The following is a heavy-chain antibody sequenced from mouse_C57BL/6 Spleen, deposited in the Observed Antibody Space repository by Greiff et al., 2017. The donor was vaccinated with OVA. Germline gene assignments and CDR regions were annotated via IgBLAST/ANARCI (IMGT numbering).Heavy chain of an antibody. CDR2: IDPSDSYT. D-gene: IGHD6-1*01. CDR1: GYTFTSYW. Sequence: QVQLQQPGAELVKPGASVKLSCKASGYTFTSYWMQWVKQRPGQGLEWIGEIDPSDSYTNYNQKFKGKATLTVDTSSGTAYMQLSSLTSEDSAVYYCARWAVQPLSFDVWGTGTTVTVSS. CDR3: ARWAVQPLSFDV. V-gene: IGHV1-50*01. J-gene: IGHJ1*03.